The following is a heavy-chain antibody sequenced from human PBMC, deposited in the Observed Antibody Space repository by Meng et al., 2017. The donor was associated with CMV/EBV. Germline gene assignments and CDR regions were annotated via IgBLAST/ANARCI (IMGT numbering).Heavy chain of an antibody. J-gene: IGHJ4*02. V-gene: IGHV4-38-2*02. Sequence: ETLSLTWTVSGYSISSGYYWGWIRQPPGKGLEWIGSIYHSGSTYYNPSLKSRVTISVDTSKNQFSLKLSSVTAADTAVYYCARVAMVRGVITSYYFDYWGQGTLVTVSS. D-gene: IGHD3-10*01. CDR2: IYHSGST. CDR1: GYSISSGYY. CDR3: ARVAMVRGVITSYYFDY.